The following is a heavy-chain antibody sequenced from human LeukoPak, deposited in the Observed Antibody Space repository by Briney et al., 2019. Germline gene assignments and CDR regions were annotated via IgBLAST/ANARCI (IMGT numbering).Heavy chain of an antibody. CDR1: GFTFHDYS. CDR3: AKTDQYYDFWSGYYANYYYYYGMDV. CDR2: ISYDGSNK. D-gene: IGHD3-3*01. V-gene: IGHV3-30*18. J-gene: IGHJ6*02. Sequence: QPGRSLRLSCAASGFTFHDYSMHWVRQAPGKGLEWVAVISYDGSNKYYADSVKGRFTISRDNSKNTLYLQMNSLRAEDTAVYYCAKTDQYYDFWSGYYANYYYYYGMDVWGQGTTVTVSS.